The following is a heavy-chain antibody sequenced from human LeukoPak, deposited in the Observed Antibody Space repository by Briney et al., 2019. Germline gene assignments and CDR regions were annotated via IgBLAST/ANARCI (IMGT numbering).Heavy chain of an antibody. CDR2: ISSSSSYI. J-gene: IGHJ3*02. V-gene: IGHV3-21*01. CDR3: ARDLVPRYCSSTSCFPGQAFDN. CDR1: GFTFSSYS. D-gene: IGHD2-2*01. Sequence: GGSLRLSCAASGFTFSSYSMNWVRQAPGKGLEWVSSISSSSSYIYYADSVKGRFTISRDNAKNSLYLQMNSLRAEDTAVYYCARDLVPRYCSSTSCFPGQAFDNWGQGTMVTVSS.